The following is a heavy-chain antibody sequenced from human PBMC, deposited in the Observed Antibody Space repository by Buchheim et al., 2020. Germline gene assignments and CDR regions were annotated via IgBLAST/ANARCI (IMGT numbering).Heavy chain of an antibody. Sequence: EVQLVESGGGLVQPGRSLRLSCTASGFTFGDAAMGWVRQAPGKGLEWVAFIRSKPYGGTEEYAASVNGSFTISRDDAKSIAHLQMNSLRTDDTAVYYCTRESLYFGECGDWFYYMDVWGKGTT. CDR2: IRSKPYGGTE. CDR1: GFTFGDAA. V-gene: IGHV3-49*04. J-gene: IGHJ6*03. CDR3: TRESLYFGECGDWFYYMDV. D-gene: IGHD3-10*01.